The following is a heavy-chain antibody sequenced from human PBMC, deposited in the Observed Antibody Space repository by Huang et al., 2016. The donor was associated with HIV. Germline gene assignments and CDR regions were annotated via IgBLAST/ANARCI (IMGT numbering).Heavy chain of an antibody. J-gene: IGHJ4*02. Sequence: VQLVQSGAEVKQPGESLKISCKGSGYSFSSYWFAGVRQLPGKGLEWMGIICPDDSDTTYSPSFEGQVTSSADKSIGTAYLQWSSLKASDTAMYYCARRFSSSSGYFDYWGQGSLVTVSS. CDR2: ICPDDSDT. CDR1: GYSFSSYW. V-gene: IGHV5-51*01. D-gene: IGHD6-6*01. CDR3: ARRFSSSSGYFDY.